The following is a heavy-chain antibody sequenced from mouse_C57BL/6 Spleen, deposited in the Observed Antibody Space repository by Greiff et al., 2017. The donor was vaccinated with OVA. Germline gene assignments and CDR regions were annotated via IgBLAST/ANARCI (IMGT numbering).Heavy chain of an antibody. V-gene: IGHV1-61*01. CDR2: IYPSDSET. CDR1: GYTFTSYW. J-gene: IGHJ2*01. CDR3: AIRGDYYDY. Sequence: QVQLQQPGAELVRPGSSVKLSCKASGYTFTSYWMDWVKQRPGQGLEWIGNIYPSDSETHYHQQFKDKATLTVDKSSSTAYMQLRSLTSEDSSVSYCAIRGDYYDYWGQGTTLTVSS. D-gene: IGHD1-1*01.